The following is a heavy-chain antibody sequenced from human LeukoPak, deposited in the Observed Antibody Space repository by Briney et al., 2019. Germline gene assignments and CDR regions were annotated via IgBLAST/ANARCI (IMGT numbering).Heavy chain of an antibody. CDR1: GFTFSSYE. Sequence: PGGSLSLSCAASGFTFSSYEMNWVRQAPGKGLEWVSYISSSGSTIYYADSVKGRFTISRDNAKNSLYLQMNSLRAEDTAVYYCASNALTYSSSWYDGFSPFDYWGQGTLVTVSS. CDR3: ASNALTYSSSWYDGFSPFDY. V-gene: IGHV3-48*03. D-gene: IGHD6-13*01. J-gene: IGHJ4*02. CDR2: ISSSGSTI.